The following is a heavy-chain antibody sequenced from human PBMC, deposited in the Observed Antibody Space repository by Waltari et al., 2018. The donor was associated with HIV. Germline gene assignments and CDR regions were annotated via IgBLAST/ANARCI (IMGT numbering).Heavy chain of an antibody. CDR3: AKTVPTVTSIFEGFDV. V-gene: IGHV3-23*01. D-gene: IGHD4-17*01. CDR1: VFTFHNFA. Sequence: QLLVSGGGLVQPGGSLRLSCLVSVFTFHNFALTWVRQAPGEGLEWLSSISGSGGNKYYADSVKGRISISRENSKNTVYLQINSLRVDDTAIYYCAKTVPTVTSIFEGFDVWGQGAMVTVSS. CDR2: ISGSGGNK. J-gene: IGHJ3*01.